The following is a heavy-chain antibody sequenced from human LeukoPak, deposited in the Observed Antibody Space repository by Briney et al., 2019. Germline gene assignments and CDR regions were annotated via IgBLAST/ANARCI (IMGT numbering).Heavy chain of an antibody. D-gene: IGHD2-2*01. CDR3: ARDGYQLLHYYYYMDV. Sequence: PSETLSLTCTVSGGSISSWYWSWIRQPAGKGLEWIGRIYTSGSTNYNPSLKSRVTMSVDTSKNQFSLKLSSVTAADTAVYYCARDGYQLLHYYYYMDVWGKGTTVTVSS. CDR1: GGSISSWY. V-gene: IGHV4-4*07. J-gene: IGHJ6*03. CDR2: IYTSGST.